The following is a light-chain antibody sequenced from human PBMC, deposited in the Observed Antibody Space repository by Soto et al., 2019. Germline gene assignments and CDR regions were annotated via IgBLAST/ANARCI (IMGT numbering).Light chain of an antibody. CDR2: EVT. CDR1: SSDVGAYNY. Sequence: QSALTQPPSASGSPGQSVTISCTGTSSDVGAYNYVSWYRQYPGKAPKLLIFEVTSRPSGVPHRFSGSKSGNTASLTVSGLQAEDEAHYYCSSYAGSNTWLFGGGTNLTVL. CDR3: SSYAGSNTWL. J-gene: IGLJ3*02. V-gene: IGLV2-8*01.